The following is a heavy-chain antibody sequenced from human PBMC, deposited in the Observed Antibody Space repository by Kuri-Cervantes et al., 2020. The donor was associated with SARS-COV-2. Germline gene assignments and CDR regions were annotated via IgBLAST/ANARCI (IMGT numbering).Heavy chain of an antibody. J-gene: IGHJ6*03. CDR2: IYHSGST. Sequence: SETLSLTCAVSGDSIKSGYFWGWIRQPPGKPMEWIASIYHSGSTYHNPSLQSRVTISVDKSKNQFSLKMNSLTAADTAVYYCARDGKDFWTYYHMDVWGKGTTVTVSS. V-gene: IGHV4-38-2*02. CDR3: ARDGKDFWTYYHMDV. D-gene: IGHD3/OR15-3a*01. CDR1: GDSIKSGYF.